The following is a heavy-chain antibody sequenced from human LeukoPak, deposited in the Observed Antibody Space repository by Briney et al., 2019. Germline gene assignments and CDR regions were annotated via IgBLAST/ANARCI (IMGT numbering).Heavy chain of an antibody. J-gene: IGHJ2*01. D-gene: IGHD1-14*01. Sequence: MPSETLSLTCTVSGGSISSGGYYWSWIRQHPGKGLEWIGYIYYSGSTYYNPSLKSRVTISVDTSKNQFSLKLSSVTAADTAVYYCARDPGETGYRYFDLWGRGTLVTVSS. CDR3: ARDPGETGYRYFDL. V-gene: IGHV4-31*03. CDR1: GGSISSGGYY. CDR2: IYYSGST.